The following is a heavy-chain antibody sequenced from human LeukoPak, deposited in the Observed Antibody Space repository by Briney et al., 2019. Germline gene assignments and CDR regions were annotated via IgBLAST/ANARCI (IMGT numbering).Heavy chain of an antibody. J-gene: IGHJ6*03. V-gene: IGHV1-24*01. CDR1: GYTLTELS. D-gene: IGHD3-3*01. Sequence: ASVKVSCKVSGYTLTELSMHWVRQAPGKGLEWVGGFDPEDGETIYAQKFQGRLTMTEDTSTDTAYMELSSLRSEDTAVYYCATGVFWIGYSPYYYYYMDVWGKGTTVTVSS. CDR3: ATGVFWIGYSPYYYYYMDV. CDR2: FDPEDGET.